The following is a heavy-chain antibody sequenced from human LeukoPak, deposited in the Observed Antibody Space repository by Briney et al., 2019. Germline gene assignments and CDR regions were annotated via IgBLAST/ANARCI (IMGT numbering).Heavy chain of an antibody. Sequence: PSETLSLTCTVSGGSISSYYWSWIRQPPGKGLEWIGYIYHSGSTNYNPSLKSRVTISVDTSKNQFSLKLSSVTAADTAVYYCARVKGYLADYRGQGTLVTVSS. CDR2: IYHSGST. CDR3: ARVKGYLADY. J-gene: IGHJ4*02. D-gene: IGHD1-26*01. V-gene: IGHV4-59*01. CDR1: GGSISSYY.